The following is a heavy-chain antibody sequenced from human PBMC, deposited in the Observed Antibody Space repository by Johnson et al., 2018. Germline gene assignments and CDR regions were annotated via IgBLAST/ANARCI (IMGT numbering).Heavy chain of an antibody. CDR2: IYPGDSDT. CDR1: GYNFTTNW. J-gene: IGHJ3*02. D-gene: IGHD1-26*01. V-gene: IGHV5-51*03. CDR3: ARVAVGWRDAFDI. Sequence: EVQLVETGAEVKKPGESLMIPCKTSGYNFTTNWIGWVRQMPGKGLEWMGIIYPGDSDTRYNPALQGQVTLSVDKSINTAYLQWRSLKASDTAIYYCARVAVGWRDAFDIWGRGTVVTVSS.